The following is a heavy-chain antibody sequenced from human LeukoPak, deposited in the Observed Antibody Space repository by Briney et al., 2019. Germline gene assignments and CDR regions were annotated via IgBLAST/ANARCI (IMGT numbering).Heavy chain of an antibody. D-gene: IGHD2-15*01. CDR2: IKQGGSEK. Sequence: AGGSLRLSCSASGFSFSNYAMYWVRQAPGKGLEWVANIKQGGSEKYYVDSVKGRFTISRDNAKNSLYLQMNSLRAEDTAVYYCARDFGLRCSGGICYSVYYYGMDVWGKGTTVTVSS. CDR3: ARDFGLRCSGGICYSVYYYGMDV. V-gene: IGHV3-7*03. J-gene: IGHJ6*04. CDR1: GFSFSNYA.